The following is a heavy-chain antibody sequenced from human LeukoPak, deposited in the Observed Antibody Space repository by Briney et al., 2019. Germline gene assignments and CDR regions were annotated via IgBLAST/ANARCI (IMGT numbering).Heavy chain of an antibody. Sequence: SGGSLRLSCAASGFTVSSNYMSWVRQAPGKGLEWVSVIYSGGSTYYADSVKGRFTISRDNSKNTLYLQMNSLRAEDTAVYYCARAFPGGIAAAALFDYWGQGTLVTVSS. V-gene: IGHV3-66*01. D-gene: IGHD6-13*01. CDR3: ARAFPGGIAAAALFDY. J-gene: IGHJ4*02. CDR1: GFTVSSNY. CDR2: IYSGGST.